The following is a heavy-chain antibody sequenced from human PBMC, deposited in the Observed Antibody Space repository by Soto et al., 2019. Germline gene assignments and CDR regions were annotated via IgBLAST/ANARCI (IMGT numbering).Heavy chain of an antibody. CDR1: GFTVSSYA. J-gene: IGHJ5*02. CDR2: ISGSGGST. V-gene: IGHV3-23*01. D-gene: IGHD1-26*01. Sequence: PGGSLRLSCAASGFTVSSYAISWVRQAPGKGLEWVSAISGSGGSTYYADSVEGRFTISRDNSKNTLYLQMNSLRAEDTAVYYCAKPRGSSYNWFDPWGQGTLVPVPS. CDR3: AKPRGSSYNWFDP.